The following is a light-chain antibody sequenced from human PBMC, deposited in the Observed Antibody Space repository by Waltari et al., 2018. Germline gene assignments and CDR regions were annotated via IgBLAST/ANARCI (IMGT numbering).Light chain of an antibody. Sequence: EIVLTQSPATLSLSPGERATLPFSASQSVSSYLAWYQQKPGQAPRLRIYDASNRATGIPARFSGSGSGTDFTLTISSLEPEDFAVYYCQQRSNWLTFGGGTKVEIK. CDR3: QQRSNWLT. CDR2: DAS. V-gene: IGKV3-11*01. J-gene: IGKJ4*01. CDR1: QSVSSY.